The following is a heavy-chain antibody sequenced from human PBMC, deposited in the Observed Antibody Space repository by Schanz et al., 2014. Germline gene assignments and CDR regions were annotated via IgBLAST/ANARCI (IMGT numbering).Heavy chain of an antibody. Sequence: VQLLESGGGLVQPGGSLRLSCLASGFAFSSYGMNWLRQAPGKRLEYVSAISHDGYSTYYADSVKGRFTISRDNAKSALYLQMNSLRVEDTAVYCCAAGGGWRPSTDYWGQGTLVTVSS. CDR2: ISHDGYST. J-gene: IGHJ4*02. CDR1: GFAFSSYG. CDR3: AAGGGWRPSTDY. V-gene: IGHV3-64*04. D-gene: IGHD6-19*01.